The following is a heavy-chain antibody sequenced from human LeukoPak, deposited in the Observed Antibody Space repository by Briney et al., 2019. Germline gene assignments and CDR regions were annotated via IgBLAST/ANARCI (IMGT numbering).Heavy chain of an antibody. V-gene: IGHV3-53*01. CDR2: IYSGGST. J-gene: IGHJ5*02. D-gene: IGHD6-13*01. CDR1: GFTVSSNY. Sequence: GSLRLSCAASGFTVSSNYMSWVRQAPGKGLEWVSVIYSGGSTYYADSVKGRFTISRDNSKNTLYLQMNSLRAEDTAVYYCAKGPYSSNWDWFDPWGQGTLVTVSS. CDR3: AKGPYSSNWDWFDP.